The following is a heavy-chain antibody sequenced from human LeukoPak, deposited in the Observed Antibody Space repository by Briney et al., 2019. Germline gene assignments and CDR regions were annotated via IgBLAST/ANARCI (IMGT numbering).Heavy chain of an antibody. V-gene: IGHV3-21*01. CDR2: ISSSSSYI. CDR3: ARDYDFWSGYYIWFDP. J-gene: IGHJ5*02. CDR1: GFTFSSYS. D-gene: IGHD3-3*01. Sequence: GGSLRLSCAASGFTFSSYSMNWVRQAPGKGLEWVSSISSSSSYIYYADSVKGRFTISRDNAKNSLYLQMNSLRAEDTAVYYCARDYDFWSGYYIWFDPWGQGTLVTVSS.